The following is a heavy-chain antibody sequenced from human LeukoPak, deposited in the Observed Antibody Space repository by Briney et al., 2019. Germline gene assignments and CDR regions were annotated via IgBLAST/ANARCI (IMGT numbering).Heavy chain of an antibody. D-gene: IGHD4-23*01. CDR2: IRYDGGNK. CDR3: ARLTVVTPFDY. J-gene: IGHJ4*02. V-gene: IGHV3-30*02. CDR1: GFTFSSYG. Sequence: GGSLRLSCAASGFTFSSYGMHWVRQSAGKGLEWVTFIRYDGGNKYYADSVKGRFTISRDSSNNTLYLQMNSLRPEDTAVYYCARLTVVTPFDYWGQGTLVTVSS.